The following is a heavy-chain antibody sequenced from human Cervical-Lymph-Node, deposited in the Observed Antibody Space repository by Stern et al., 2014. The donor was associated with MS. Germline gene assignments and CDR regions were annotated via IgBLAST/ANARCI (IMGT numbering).Heavy chain of an antibody. Sequence: VQLVESGGGVVQPGRSLRLSCAASGFTFSYHAMHWVRQAPGKGLEWGAVISYDGSDQNDADSVKGRFTISRDNSRNTLYLQMNSLRVDDTAVYYCARGGAVATSDYYFDYWGQGILVTVSS. J-gene: IGHJ4*02. V-gene: IGHV3-30*01. CDR2: ISYDGSDQ. CDR3: ARGGAVATSDYYFDY. D-gene: IGHD5-12*01. CDR1: GFTFSYHA.